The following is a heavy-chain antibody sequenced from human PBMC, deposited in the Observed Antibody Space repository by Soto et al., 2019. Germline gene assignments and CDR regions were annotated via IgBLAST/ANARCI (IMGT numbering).Heavy chain of an antibody. J-gene: IGHJ3*01. V-gene: IGHV3-33*01. CDR3: ARDPPEDSRGYFALDV. CDR2: IWSDGNNK. Sequence: QVQLVESGGGVVQPGRSLRLSCVASGFTFSTYGMHWVRQAPGKGLEWVALIWSDGNNKYNGDSVKGRFTISRDNSKNTLYLQMNSLRVEDTAVYYCARDPPEDSRGYFALDVWGQGTMVTVSS. D-gene: IGHD3-22*01. CDR1: GFTFSTYG.